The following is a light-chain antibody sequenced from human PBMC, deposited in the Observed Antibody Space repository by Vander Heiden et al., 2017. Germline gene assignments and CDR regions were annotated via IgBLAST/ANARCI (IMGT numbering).Light chain of an antibody. Sequence: DILVAQSPLSLLCTPGRPAPHPCPSSQNLLHSNGFNYLDWYLQKPGQSPQLLIYLGSNLASGVPDRFSGSGSGTDFTLKISRVEAEDVGVYYCMQSLKTPRTFGQGTKVEIK. CDR3: MQSLKTPRT. CDR1: QNLLHSNGFNY. V-gene: IGKV2-28*01. CDR2: LGS. J-gene: IGKJ1*01.